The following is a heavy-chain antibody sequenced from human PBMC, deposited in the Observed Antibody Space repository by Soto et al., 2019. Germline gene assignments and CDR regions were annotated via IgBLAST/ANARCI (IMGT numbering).Heavy chain of an antibody. D-gene: IGHD3-16*02. Sequence: SETLSLTCAVYGGSFSGYYWSWIRQPPGKGLEWIGEINHSGSTNYNPSLKSRVTISVDTSKNQFSLKLSSVTAADTAVYYCARDLRGYVWGSYRYLDYWGQGTLVTVSS. CDR3: ARDLRGYVWGSYRYLDY. CDR1: GGSFSGYY. V-gene: IGHV4-34*01. J-gene: IGHJ4*02. CDR2: INHSGST.